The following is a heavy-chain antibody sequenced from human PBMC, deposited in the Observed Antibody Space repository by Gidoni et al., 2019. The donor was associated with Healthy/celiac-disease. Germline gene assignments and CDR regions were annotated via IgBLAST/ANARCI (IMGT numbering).Heavy chain of an antibody. D-gene: IGHD2-21*02. V-gene: IGHV3-49*03. Sequence: EVQLLESGGGLVQTGRSLRLSCTASGFTFGDYAMSWFRQAPGKGLEWVGFIRSKAYGGTTEYAASVKGRFTISRDDSKSIAYLQMNSLKTEDTAVYYCTRDQGYCGGDCYPDKHWAFDIWGQGTMVTVSS. CDR2: IRSKAYGGTT. CDR3: TRDQGYCGGDCYPDKHWAFDI. J-gene: IGHJ3*02. CDR1: GFTFGDYA.